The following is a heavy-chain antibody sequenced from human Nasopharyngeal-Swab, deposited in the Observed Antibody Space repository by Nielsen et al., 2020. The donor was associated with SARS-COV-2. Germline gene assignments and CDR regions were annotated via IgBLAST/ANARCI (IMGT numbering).Heavy chain of an antibody. V-gene: IGHV4-30-2*05. Sequence: WIRQPPGKGLEWIGEIYHSGSTNYNPSLKSRVTISVDTSKNQFSLKLSSVTAADTAVYYCARASYYYDSSGYYFDYWGQGTLVTVSS. CDR2: IYHSGST. J-gene: IGHJ4*02. CDR3: ARASYYYDSSGYYFDY. D-gene: IGHD3-22*01.